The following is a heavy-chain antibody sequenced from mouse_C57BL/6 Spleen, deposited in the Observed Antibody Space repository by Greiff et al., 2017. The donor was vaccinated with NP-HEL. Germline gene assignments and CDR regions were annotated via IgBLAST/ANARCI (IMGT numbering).Heavy chain of an antibody. D-gene: IGHD1-1*01. Sequence: EVQLQQSGAELVRPGASVKLSCTASGFNIKDYYMHWVKQRPEQGLEWIGRIDPEDGDTEYAPKCPGKATMTADTSSNTADLQRSSLTSEDTAVYYGTRYDYGSSYTWFAYWGQGTLVTVSA. J-gene: IGHJ3*01. V-gene: IGHV14-1*01. CDR2: IDPEDGDT. CDR1: GFNIKDYY. CDR3: TRYDYGSSYTWFAY.